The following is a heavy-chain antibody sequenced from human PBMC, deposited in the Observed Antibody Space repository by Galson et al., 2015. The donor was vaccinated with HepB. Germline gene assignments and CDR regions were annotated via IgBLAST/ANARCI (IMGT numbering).Heavy chain of an antibody. CDR2: IYSGGNT. V-gene: IGHV3-53*01. CDR3: ARHDYGGTYYYGMDV. CDR1: GFIVNSNF. Sequence: SLRLSCAASGFIVNSNFMSWVRQAPGKGLEWVSLIYSGGNTYYADSVKGRFTISRDNSKNTLYLQMNSLRADDTAVYFCARHDYGGTYYYGMDVWGQGTTVTVSS. D-gene: IGHD4-23*01. J-gene: IGHJ6*02.